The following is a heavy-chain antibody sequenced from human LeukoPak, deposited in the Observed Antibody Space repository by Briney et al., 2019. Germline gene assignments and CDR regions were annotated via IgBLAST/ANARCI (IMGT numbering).Heavy chain of an antibody. V-gene: IGHV1-69*01. CDR1: GGTFSSYA. CDR2: IIPIFGTA. Sequence: SVKVSCKASGGTFSSYAISWVRQAPGQGLEWMGGIIPIFGTANYAQKFQGRVTITADESTSTAYMELSSPRSEDTAVYYCARGRGRYSSSLYFDLWGRGTLVTVSS. CDR3: ARGRGRYSSSLYFDL. J-gene: IGHJ2*01. D-gene: IGHD6-6*01.